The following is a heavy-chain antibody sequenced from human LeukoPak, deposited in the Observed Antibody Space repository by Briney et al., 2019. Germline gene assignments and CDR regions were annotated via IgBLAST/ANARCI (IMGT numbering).Heavy chain of an antibody. CDR2: ISGSGDST. Sequence: GGSLRLSCAASGFTFSSHAMSWVRQAPGKGLEWVSGISGSGDSTNYADSVEGRFTISRDNSRNTLYLQMNSLRAEDTAVYYCAKHGTYYDFWSGQYYFDYWGQGTLVTVSS. CDR3: AKHGTYYDFWSGQYYFDY. D-gene: IGHD3-3*01. J-gene: IGHJ4*02. V-gene: IGHV3-23*01. CDR1: GFTFSSHA.